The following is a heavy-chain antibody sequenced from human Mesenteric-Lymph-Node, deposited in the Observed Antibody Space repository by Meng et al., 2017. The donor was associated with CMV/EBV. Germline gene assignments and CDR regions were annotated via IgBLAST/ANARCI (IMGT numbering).Heavy chain of an antibody. J-gene: IGHJ4*02. CDR1: GFTFDDYA. V-gene: IGHV3-9*01. D-gene: IGHD3-22*01. CDR3: AKVGNYYDSSGVLDY. CDR2: INWNSDNI. Sequence: GGSLRLSCAASGFTFDDYAMHWVRQVPGKGLEWVSGINWNSDNIGYADSVKGRFAISRDNAKSSLYLQMNSLRAEDTALYYCAKVGNYYDSSGVLDYWGQGTLVTVSS.